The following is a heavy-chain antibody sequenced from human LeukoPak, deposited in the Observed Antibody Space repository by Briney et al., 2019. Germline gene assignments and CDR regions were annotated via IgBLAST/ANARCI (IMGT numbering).Heavy chain of an antibody. J-gene: IGHJ5*02. Sequence: ASVKVSCKASGGTFSSYAISWVRQAPGQGLEWMGGIIPIFGTANYAQKFQGRVTITADESTSTAYMELSSLRSEDTAVYYCARGGAGTQWLSISWGQETLVTVSS. CDR2: IIPIFGTA. V-gene: IGHV1-69*13. D-gene: IGHD6-19*01. CDR1: GGTFSSYA. CDR3: ARGGAGTQWLSIS.